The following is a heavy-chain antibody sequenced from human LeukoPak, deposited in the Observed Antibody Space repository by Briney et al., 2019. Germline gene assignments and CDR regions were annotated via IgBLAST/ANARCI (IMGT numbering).Heavy chain of an antibody. J-gene: IGHJ1*01. CDR1: GGSFSGYY. CDR2: INHSGST. D-gene: IGHD6-19*01. Sequence: SETLSLTCAVYGGSFSGYYWSWIRQPPGKGLEWIGEINHSGSTYYNPSLKSRGTISVDTSKNQFSLKLSSVTAADTAVYYCAGVSISGWIQHWGQGTLVTVSS. CDR3: AGVSISGWIQH. V-gene: IGHV4-34*01.